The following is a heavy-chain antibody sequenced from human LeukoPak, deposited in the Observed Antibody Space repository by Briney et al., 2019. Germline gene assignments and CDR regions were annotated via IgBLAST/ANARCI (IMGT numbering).Heavy chain of an antibody. V-gene: IGHV3-21*01. Sequence: GRSLRLSCAASGFTFSSYAMHWVRQAPGKGLEWVASISDRGSYIYYTDSVKGRFTITRDNAKNSLYLQMNSLRADDTAVYYCANHLACGSTSCPSFDDWGQGTLVTVSS. J-gene: IGHJ4*02. CDR3: ANHLACGSTSCPSFDD. CDR2: ISDRGSYI. D-gene: IGHD2-2*01. CDR1: GFTFSSYA.